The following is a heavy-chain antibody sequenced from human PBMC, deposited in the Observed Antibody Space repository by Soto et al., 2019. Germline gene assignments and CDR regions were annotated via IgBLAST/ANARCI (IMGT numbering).Heavy chain of an antibody. J-gene: IGHJ6*02. CDR1: GGSISSYY. CDR3: ARERAVAGTRMDFDYYYGMDV. D-gene: IGHD6-19*01. CDR2: IYYSGST. Sequence: PSETLSLTCTVSGGSISSYYWSWIRQPPGKGLEWIGYIYYSGSTNYNPSLKSRVTISVDTSKNQFSLKLSSVTAADTAVYYCARERAVAGTRMDFDYYYGMDVWGQGTTVTVSS. V-gene: IGHV4-59*01.